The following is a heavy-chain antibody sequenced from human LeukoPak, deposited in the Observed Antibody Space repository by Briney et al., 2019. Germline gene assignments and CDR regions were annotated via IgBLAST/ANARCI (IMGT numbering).Heavy chain of an antibody. Sequence: GGSLRLSCAASGFTVSSNYMSWVRQAPGKGLEWVSLIYSGGSTYYADSVKGRFTISRDNSKNTLYLQMNSLRAEDTAVYYCARGSRVTTFDYWGQGTLVTVSS. CDR3: ARGSRVTTFDY. CDR1: GFTVSSNY. J-gene: IGHJ4*02. V-gene: IGHV3-53*01. D-gene: IGHD4-11*01. CDR2: IYSGGST.